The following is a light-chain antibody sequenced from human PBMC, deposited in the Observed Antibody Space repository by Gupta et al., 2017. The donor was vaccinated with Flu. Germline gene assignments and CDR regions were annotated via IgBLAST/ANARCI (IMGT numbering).Light chain of an antibody. CDR1: GFGRGY. CDR3: HVWESSNGHRDV. Sequence: STVLTQPPSVSVAPGQTARITCGTNGFGRGYVQWYQQRAGQAPVLVIYKNNDRPAGIPGRFSGSVSGNTASLTIDRVEAGDEADYFCHVWESSNGHRDVFGPGTKVTV. CDR2: KNN. J-gene: IGLJ1*01. V-gene: IGLV3-21*02.